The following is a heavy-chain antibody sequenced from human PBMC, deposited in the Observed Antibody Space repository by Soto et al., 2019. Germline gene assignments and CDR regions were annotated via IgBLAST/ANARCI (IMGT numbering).Heavy chain of an antibody. CDR3: TRLIYDSRLNYFYFDL. D-gene: IGHD3-22*01. J-gene: IGHJ4*02. Sequence: QVHLQESGPGLVKPSGTLSLTCVVSGDSISGRNWWSWVRQAPGKGLEWIGEVFHSGDTTYSPSLRSRVTISVDKSKNQFSLNLISVTAADTAVYYCTRLIYDSRLNYFYFDLWGQGALVTVSS. CDR2: VFHSGDT. V-gene: IGHV4-4*02. CDR1: GDSISGRNW.